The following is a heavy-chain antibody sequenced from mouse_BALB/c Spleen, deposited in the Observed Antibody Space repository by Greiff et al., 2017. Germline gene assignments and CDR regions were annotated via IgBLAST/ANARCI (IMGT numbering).Heavy chain of an antibody. J-gene: IGHJ4*01. V-gene: IGHV1-4*02. CDR1: GYTFTSYT. CDR2: INPSSGYT. CDR3: AREYYDYAMDY. D-gene: IGHD1-1*02. Sequence: QVQLQQSAAELARPGASVKMSCKASGYTFTSYTMHWVKQRPGQGLEWIGYINPSSGYTEYNQKFKDKTTLTADKSSSTAYMQLSSLTSEDSAVYYCAREYYDYAMDYWGQGTSVTVSS.